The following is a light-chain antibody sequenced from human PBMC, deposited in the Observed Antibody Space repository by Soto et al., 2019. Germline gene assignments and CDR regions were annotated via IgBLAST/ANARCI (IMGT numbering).Light chain of an antibody. CDR3: AAWDDSLSVHV. J-gene: IGLJ1*01. Sequence: QSVLTQPPSASGTPGQRVTISCYGSSSNIGSNYVYWYQQLPGTAPKLLIYRNNQRPSGVPDRFSGSKSGTSASLAISGLRSGDEADYYCAAWDDSLSVHVFGTGTKLTVL. V-gene: IGLV1-47*01. CDR1: SSNIGSNY. CDR2: RNN.